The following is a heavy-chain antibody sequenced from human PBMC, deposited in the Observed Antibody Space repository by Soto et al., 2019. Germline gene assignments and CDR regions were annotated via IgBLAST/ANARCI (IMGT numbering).Heavy chain of an antibody. CDR2: IIPIFGTA. D-gene: IGHD6-6*01. J-gene: IGHJ5*02. CDR3: ARSLYRRSPINWFDP. CDR1: GGTFSSYA. Sequence: SVKVSCKASGGTFSSYAISWVRHAPGQGLEWMGGIIPIFGTANYAQKFQGRVTITADESTSTAYMELSSLRSEATAVYYCARSLYRRSPINWFDPWGKGTLVTVSS. V-gene: IGHV1-69*13.